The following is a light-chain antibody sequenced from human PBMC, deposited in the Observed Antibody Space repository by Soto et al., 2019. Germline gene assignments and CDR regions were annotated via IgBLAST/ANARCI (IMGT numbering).Light chain of an antibody. CDR1: QSVSTS. CDR3: QQYDRSPRT. J-gene: IGKJ1*01. Sequence: EVVLTQSPGTLSLSPGERATLSCRASQSVSTSVGWYQQKPGQAPRLLIYGASNRATGIPDRFSGSGSGTVFTLTISRLEPEDFAVYYCQQYDRSPRTFGQGTKVDIK. CDR2: GAS. V-gene: IGKV3-20*01.